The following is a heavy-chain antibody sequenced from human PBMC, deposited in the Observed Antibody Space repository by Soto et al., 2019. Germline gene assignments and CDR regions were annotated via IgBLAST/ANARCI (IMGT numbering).Heavy chain of an antibody. CDR3: ASAAVTGTAGLDF. J-gene: IGHJ4*02. CDR2: INPNSGGT. V-gene: IGHV1-2*02. Sequence: GKVSCKASGYTFSGFYMHWVRQAPGQGLEWMGWINPNSGGTKSAEKFQGRVTMTRDTSISTAYMELSRLTSDDTAVYYCASAAVTGTAGLDFWGQGTQVTVSS. CDR1: GYTFSGFY. D-gene: IGHD6-19*01.